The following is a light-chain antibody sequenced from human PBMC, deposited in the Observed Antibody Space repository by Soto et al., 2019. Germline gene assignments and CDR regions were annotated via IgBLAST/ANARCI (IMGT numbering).Light chain of an antibody. CDR2: EVS. Sequence: QSVLTQPPSASGSPGQSVTISCTGTSSDVGGYNYVSWYQQHPGKAPKLMIYEVSKRPSGVPDRFSGAKSGNTAFVTVSGLQAEDEADYYCSSYAGRNNFVVFGGGTKLTVL. J-gene: IGLJ2*01. CDR1: SSDVGGYNY. V-gene: IGLV2-8*01. CDR3: SSYAGRNNFVV.